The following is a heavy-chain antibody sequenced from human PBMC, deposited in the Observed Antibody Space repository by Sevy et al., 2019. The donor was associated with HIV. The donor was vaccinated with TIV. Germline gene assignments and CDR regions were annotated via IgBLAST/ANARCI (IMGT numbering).Heavy chain of an antibody. CDR2: VSYDGSNK. V-gene: IGHV3-30*18. J-gene: IGHJ4*02. CDR3: AKDGDSRSGLDF. D-gene: IGHD4-17*01. Sequence: GGSLRLSCVVSGFNFSDYGMHWVRQAPGKGLQWVSAVSYDGSNKLYVDSMKGRFTISRDDSMNSLFLQMNSLRAEDTAIYYCAKDGDSRSGLDFWGQGTLVTVSS. CDR1: GFNFSDYG.